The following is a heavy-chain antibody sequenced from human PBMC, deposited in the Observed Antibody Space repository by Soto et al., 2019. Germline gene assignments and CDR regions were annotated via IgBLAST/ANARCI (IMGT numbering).Heavy chain of an antibody. CDR3: ARGPTWNWFDP. CDR1: GYTFTTST. Sequence: ASVKVSCKASGYTFTTSTMHWVRQAPGQRLEWMGWINAGNGDTKYSQKFQGRVTITRDTSASTAYMELSSLRSEDTAIYYCARGPTWNWFDPWGQGTLVTVSS. J-gene: IGHJ5*02. CDR2: INAGNGDT. V-gene: IGHV1-3*01.